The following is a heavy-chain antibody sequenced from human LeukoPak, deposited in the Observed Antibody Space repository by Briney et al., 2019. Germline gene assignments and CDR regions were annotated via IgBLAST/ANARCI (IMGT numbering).Heavy chain of an antibody. Sequence: GGSLRLSCAASGFTFSSHAMYWVRQAPGKGLEFVSVISSNGGNTYYPNSVKGRFTISRDNSKNTLYLQMGSLRAEDMAVYFCARDIGGYSYGYSYDYWGQGTLVTVSS. J-gene: IGHJ4*02. CDR3: ARDIGGYSYGYSYDY. CDR2: ISSNGGNT. D-gene: IGHD5-18*01. CDR1: GFTFSSHA. V-gene: IGHV3-64*01.